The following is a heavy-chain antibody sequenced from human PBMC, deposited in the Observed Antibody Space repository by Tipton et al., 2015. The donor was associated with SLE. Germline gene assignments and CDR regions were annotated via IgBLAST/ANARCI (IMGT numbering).Heavy chain of an antibody. D-gene: IGHD3-3*01. CDR3: ARGGYDFWSAKDRYYFDY. J-gene: IGHJ4*02. CDR1: GYSFTSYW. V-gene: IGHV5-51*03. Sequence: QSGPEVKKPGESLKISCKGSGYSFTSYWIGWVHQMPGKGLEWMGIIYPGDSDTRYSPSFQGQVTISADKSISTAYLQWSSLKASDTAMYYCARGGYDFWSAKDRYYFDYWGQGTLVTVSS. CDR2: IYPGDSDT.